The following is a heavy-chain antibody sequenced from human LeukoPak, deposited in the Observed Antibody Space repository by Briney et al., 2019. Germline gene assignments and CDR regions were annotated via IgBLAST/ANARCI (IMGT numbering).Heavy chain of an antibody. V-gene: IGHV1-18*01. CDR1: GYTFTNYG. J-gene: IGHJ6*02. CDR3: ARRIAARPTYYYYGMDV. CDR2: ISAYNGNT. D-gene: IGHD6-6*01. Sequence: ASVKVSCKASGYTFTNYGISWVRQAPGQGLEWMGWISAYNGNTNYAQKLQGRVTMTTDTSTSTAYMELRSLRSDDTAVYYCARRIAARPTYYYYGMDVWGQGTTVTVSS.